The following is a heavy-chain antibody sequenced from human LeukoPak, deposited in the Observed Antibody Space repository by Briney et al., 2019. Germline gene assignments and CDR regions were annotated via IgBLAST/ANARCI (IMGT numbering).Heavy chain of an antibody. CDR3: AKDTRSRPYGTPYYFDY. J-gene: IGHJ4*02. Sequence: GGSLRLSCAASGFTFSSYAMHWVRQAPGKGLEWVAVISYDGSNKYYADSVKGRFTISRDNSRNTLYLQMNSLRAEDTAVYYCAKDTRSRPYGTPYYFDYWGQGTLVTVSS. CDR2: ISYDGSNK. CDR1: GFTFSSYA. V-gene: IGHV3-30-3*01. D-gene: IGHD2-8*01.